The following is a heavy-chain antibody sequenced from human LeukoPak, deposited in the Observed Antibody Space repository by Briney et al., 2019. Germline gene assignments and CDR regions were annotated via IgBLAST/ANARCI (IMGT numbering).Heavy chain of an antibody. CDR2: INPSGGST. D-gene: IGHD6-19*01. V-gene: IGHV1-46*01. J-gene: IGHJ4*02. Sequence: ASVKVSCKASGYTFTSYYMHWVRQAPGQGLEWMGIINPSGGSTSYAQKFQGRVTMTEDTSTDTAYMELSSLRSEDTAVYYCATSIAVAFFDYWGQGTLVTVSS. CDR1: GYTFTSYY. CDR3: ATSIAVAFFDY.